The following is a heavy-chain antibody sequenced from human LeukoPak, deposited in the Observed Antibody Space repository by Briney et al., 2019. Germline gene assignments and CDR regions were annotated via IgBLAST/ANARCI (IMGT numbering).Heavy chain of an antibody. CDR2: IRQDRSEK. CDR1: GFTFINYW. J-gene: IGHJ4*02. CDR3: ARLREIPVFGVVTKSTSYFDY. V-gene: IGHV3-7*01. Sequence: PGGSLRLSCAASGFTFINYWTSWVRQAPGKGLEVVANIRQDRSEKYYVESVKGRFTISRDNAKNSLYLQMNSLRAEDTAVYYCARLREIPVFGVVTKSTSYFDYWGQGTLVTVSS. D-gene: IGHD3-3*01.